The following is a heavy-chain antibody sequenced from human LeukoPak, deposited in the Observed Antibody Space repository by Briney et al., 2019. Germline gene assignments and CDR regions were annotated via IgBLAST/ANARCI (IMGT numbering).Heavy chain of an antibody. CDR1: GDSISSGNYY. V-gene: IGHV4-61*02. Sequence: SQTLSLTCTVSGDSISSGNYYWRWIRQPAGKGLEWIGRIYISGSTNYNPSLNSRVTKSVDPSKNLFSLKLSSVTAADTVVYYCASDPGRYYFDYWGQGSLVTVSS. CDR2: IYISGST. J-gene: IGHJ4*02. CDR3: ASDPGRYYFDY. D-gene: IGHD3-9*01.